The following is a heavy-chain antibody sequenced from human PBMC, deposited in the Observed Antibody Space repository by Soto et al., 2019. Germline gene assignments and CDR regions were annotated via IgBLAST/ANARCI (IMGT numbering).Heavy chain of an antibody. CDR1: GYTFTDYA. CDR3: ARDIDPSRFLEWTSIDY. J-gene: IGHJ4*02. D-gene: IGHD3-3*01. CDR2: ISAYNGNT. V-gene: IGHV1-18*01. Sequence: GPSVKVSCKASGYTFTDYAITWVRQAPGKGLEWMGWISAYNGNTNYAQKLQGRVTMTTDTSTSTAYMDLRSLRSDDTAVYYCARDIDPSRFLEWTSIDYWGQGTLVTVSS.